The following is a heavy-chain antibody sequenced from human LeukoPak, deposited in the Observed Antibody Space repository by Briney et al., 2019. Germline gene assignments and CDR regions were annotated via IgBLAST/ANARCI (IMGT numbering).Heavy chain of an antibody. CDR3: ARGDRYYYGSGSYYG. CDR1: GGSFSGYY. V-gene: IGHV4-34*01. CDR2: INHSGST. D-gene: IGHD3-10*01. Sequence: SETLSLTCAVYGGSFSGYYCSWIRHPPGKGLECIGEINHSGSTNYNPSLKTRVTISVDTSKNQFSLKLSSVTAADTAVYYCARGDRYYYGSGSYYGWGQGTLVTVSS. J-gene: IGHJ4*02.